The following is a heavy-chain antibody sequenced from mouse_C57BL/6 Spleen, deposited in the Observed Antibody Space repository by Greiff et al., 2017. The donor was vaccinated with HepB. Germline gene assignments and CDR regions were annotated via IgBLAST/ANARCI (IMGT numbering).Heavy chain of an antibody. J-gene: IGHJ4*01. D-gene: IGHD4-1*01. CDR3: ARGRLTGPYYYAMDY. Sequence: QVQLQQPGAELVMPGASVKLSCKASGYTFTSYWMHWVKQRPGQGLEWIGEIDPSDSYTNYNQKFKGKSTLTVDKSSSTAYMQLSSLTSEDSAVSYCARGRLTGPYYYAMDYWGQGTSVTVSS. V-gene: IGHV1-69*01. CDR1: GYTFTSYW. CDR2: IDPSDSYT.